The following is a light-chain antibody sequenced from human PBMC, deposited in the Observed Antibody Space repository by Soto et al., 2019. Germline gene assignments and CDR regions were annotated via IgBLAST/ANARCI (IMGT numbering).Light chain of an antibody. CDR1: QSVSSN. J-gene: IGKJ1*01. V-gene: IGKV3-15*01. Sequence: ELVMTQSPATPSVSPGERATLSCRASQSVSSNLAWHQQKPGQAPRLLIYGASARATGIPARIRRSGSGTEFTLTISSLQSEDFADYYCQQYNNWPPWTFGQGTKV. CDR2: GAS. CDR3: QQYNNWPPWT.